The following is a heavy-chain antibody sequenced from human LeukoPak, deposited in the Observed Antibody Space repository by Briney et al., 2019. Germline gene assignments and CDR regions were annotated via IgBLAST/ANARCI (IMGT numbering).Heavy chain of an antibody. J-gene: IGHJ4*02. V-gene: IGHV1-18*01. D-gene: IGHD4-17*01. CDR2: ISAYNGNT. CDR1: GYSFTSYG. Sequence: ASVKISCKASGYSFTSYGISWVRHAPGQGLEWMGGISAYNGNTNYAQKLQGRVTMTTDTSTSTAYMELRSLRSDDTAVYYCARNNYGDYPPGYWGQGTLVTVSS. CDR3: ARNNYGDYPPGY.